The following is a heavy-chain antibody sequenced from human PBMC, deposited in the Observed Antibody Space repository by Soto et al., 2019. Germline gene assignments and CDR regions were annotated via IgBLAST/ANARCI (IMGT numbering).Heavy chain of an antibody. D-gene: IGHD2-8*02. CDR3: AKGFGQYWAFDE. CDR1: GFTFGEYA. J-gene: IGHJ4*02. CDR2: ISWNSGSI. V-gene: IGHV3-9*01. Sequence: PGGSLRLSCVASGFTFGEYAMHWVRQAPGKGLEWVAHISWNSGSIGYADSVKGRFTISRDNAKDSLYLKMDSLRAEDTASYYCAKGFGQYWAFDEWGQGTLVTVYS.